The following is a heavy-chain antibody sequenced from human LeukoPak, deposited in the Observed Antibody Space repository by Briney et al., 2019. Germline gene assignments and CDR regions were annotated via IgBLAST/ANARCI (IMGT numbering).Heavy chain of an antibody. CDR2: ISYDGSNK. D-gene: IGHD5-24*01. CDR1: GFTFSRYA. CDR3: ARGAARMVEMGTMISFEY. J-gene: IGHJ4*02. V-gene: IGHV3-30*04. Sequence: GRSLRLSCAASGFTFSRYAMHWVRQGPGKGLEWVAAISYDGSNKKYADSVKGRFTISRDNSKNTLYLQMNSLRAEDAAVYYCARGAARMVEMGTMISFEYWGQGTLVTVSS.